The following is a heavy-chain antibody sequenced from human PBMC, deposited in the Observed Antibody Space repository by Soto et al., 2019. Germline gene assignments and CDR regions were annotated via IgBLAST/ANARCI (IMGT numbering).Heavy chain of an antibody. V-gene: IGHV1-18*01. Sequence: QVQLVQSGAEVKKPGASVKVSCKASGYTFTSYGISWVRQAPGQGLEWMGWSSAYNGNTNYAQKLQGRVTMTRDTPSSIGNMELRSVRSDDTGVYYCARVSYDFWSGYSGAARWCQGALVTVSS. CDR1: GYTFTSYG. D-gene: IGHD3-3*01. CDR2: SSAYNGNT. CDR3: ARVSYDFWSGYSGAAR. J-gene: IGHJ4*02.